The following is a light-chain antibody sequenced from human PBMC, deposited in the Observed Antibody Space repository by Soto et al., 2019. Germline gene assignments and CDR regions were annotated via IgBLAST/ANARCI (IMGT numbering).Light chain of an antibody. J-gene: IGKJ4*01. Sequence: EIVLTQSPATLSLSPGERATLSCRASQSVSSYLAWYQQKPCQAPRLLLYEASNRATGIPARFSGSGSGTEFTLTISSLEPEEFAVYYCQQRKNWPPLTFGGGTKVEIK. V-gene: IGKV3-11*01. CDR3: QQRKNWPPLT. CDR1: QSVSSY. CDR2: EAS.